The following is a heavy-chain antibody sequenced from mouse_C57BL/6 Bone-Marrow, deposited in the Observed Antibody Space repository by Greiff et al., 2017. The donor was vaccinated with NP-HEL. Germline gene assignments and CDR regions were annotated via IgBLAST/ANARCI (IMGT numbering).Heavy chain of an antibody. D-gene: IGHD2-3*01. CDR2: IYPRSGNT. CDR1: GYTFTSYG. J-gene: IGHJ3*01. CDR3: ARDGYSWFAY. V-gene: IGHV1-81*01. Sequence: VQLQQSGAELARPGASVKLSCKASGYTFTSYGISWVKQRPGQGLEWIGEIYPRSGNTYYNEKFKGKATLTADKSSSTAYMELRSLTSEDSAVYFCARDGYSWFAYWGQGTLVTVSA.